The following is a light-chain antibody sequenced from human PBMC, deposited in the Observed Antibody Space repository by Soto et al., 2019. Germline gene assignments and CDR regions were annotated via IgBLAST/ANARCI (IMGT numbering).Light chain of an antibody. J-gene: IGKJ1*01. CDR1: QSISRG. CDR2: GVS. Sequence: DIQMTQSPSTLSASVGDRVTISCRASQSISRGLAWYQQKPGKAPKFLIDGVSSAKSGVPSRFSGSGSGTDSTPIISSLQHDDVATYYCQRYNRHSVTFGQGTKVEIK. V-gene: IGKV1-5*01. CDR3: QRYNRHSVT.